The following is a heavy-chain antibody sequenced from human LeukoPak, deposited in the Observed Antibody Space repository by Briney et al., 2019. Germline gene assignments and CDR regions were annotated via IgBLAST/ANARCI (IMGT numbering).Heavy chain of an antibody. CDR1: GGSISSYY. CDR3: ASEAPGYCSSTSCYGGYFQH. V-gene: IGHV4-59*01. J-gene: IGHJ1*01. Sequence: SETLSLTCTVSGGSISSYYWSWIRQPPGKGLEWIGYIYYSGSTNYNPSLKSRVTISVDTSKNQFSLELSSVTAADTAVYYCASEAPGYCSSTSCYGGYFQHWGQGTLVTVSS. CDR2: IYYSGST. D-gene: IGHD2-2*01.